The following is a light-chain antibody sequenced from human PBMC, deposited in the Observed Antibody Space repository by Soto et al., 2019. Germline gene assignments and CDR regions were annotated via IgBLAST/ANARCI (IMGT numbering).Light chain of an antibody. CDR3: SSYAGSYTVL. J-gene: IGLJ2*01. V-gene: IGLV2-11*01. CDR1: SSDVGGYNY. CDR2: DVT. Sequence: QSVLTQPRSVSGSPGQAVTISCTGTSSDVGGYNYVSWYQQHPGKAPKLMIYDVTKRRSGVRDRFSGSKSGNTASLSISGLQAEHEADSYCSSYAGSYTVLFGGGTKLTVL.